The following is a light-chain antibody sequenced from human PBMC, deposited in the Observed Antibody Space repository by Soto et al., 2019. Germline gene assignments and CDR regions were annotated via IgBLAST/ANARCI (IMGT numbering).Light chain of an antibody. CDR2: DAS. J-gene: IGKJ5*01. CDR3: QQYNNWPPIT. CDR1: QSVRSK. V-gene: IGKV3-15*01. Sequence: EIVMPQSLATLSVSLGERSTTSCRASQSVRSKLAWYQPTPGQAPRLLIYDASTRATGIPARFSGSGSGTEFTLTIRSLQSEDFAVYYCQQYNNWPPITGGQGKRLEIK.